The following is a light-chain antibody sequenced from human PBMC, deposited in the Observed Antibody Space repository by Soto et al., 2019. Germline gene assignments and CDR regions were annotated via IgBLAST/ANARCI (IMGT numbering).Light chain of an antibody. V-gene: IGLV1-40*01. CDR2: GNS. CDR3: GTWDTSLSVVV. Sequence: QSVLTQPPSVSGAPGQRVTISCTGSSSNIGAGYDVHWYQQLPGTAPKLLIYGNSNRPSGVPDRFSGSKSGTSASLAITGLQAEDEADYYCGTWDTSLSVVVFGGGTQLTVL. CDR1: SSNIGAGYD. J-gene: IGLJ2*01.